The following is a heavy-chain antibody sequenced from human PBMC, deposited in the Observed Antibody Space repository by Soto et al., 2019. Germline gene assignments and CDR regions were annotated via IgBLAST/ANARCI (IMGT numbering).Heavy chain of an antibody. CDR2: ISSSSSTI. Sequence: EVQLVESGGGLVQPGGSLRLSCAASGFTFSSYSMNWVRQAPGKGLEWVSYISSSSSTIYYADSVKGRFTISRDNAKNPLDLQMNSLRAEDTAVYYCAREEGLLNWFDPWGQGTLVTVSS. CDR1: GFTFSSYS. V-gene: IGHV3-48*01. CDR3: AREEGLLNWFDP. D-gene: IGHD1-26*01. J-gene: IGHJ5*02.